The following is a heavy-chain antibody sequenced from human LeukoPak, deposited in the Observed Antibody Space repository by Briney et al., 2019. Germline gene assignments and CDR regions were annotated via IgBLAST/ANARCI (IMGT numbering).Heavy chain of an antibody. Sequence: PSETLSLTCSVSGGPIRSSDSYRTWIRQPPGKGLEFIGSIYENGDTYDNPSLRSRVTISVDTSKNQFSLKVTSVTAADTAVYYCARGDRSPPNYKNYMDVWGKGATVTVSS. CDR3: ARGDRSPPNYKNYMDV. J-gene: IGHJ6*03. V-gene: IGHV4-39*07. CDR2: IYENGDT. CDR1: GGPIRSSDSY. D-gene: IGHD1-7*01.